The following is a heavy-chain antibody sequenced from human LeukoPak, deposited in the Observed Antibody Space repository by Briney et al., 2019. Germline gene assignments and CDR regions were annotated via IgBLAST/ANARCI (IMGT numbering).Heavy chain of an antibody. CDR2: ISAYNGNT. J-gene: IGHJ4*02. CDR3: ARDQADYGDSDQINFDY. Sequence: ASVKVSCKASGYTFTSYGISWVRQAPGQGLEWMGWISAYNGNTNYAQKLQGRVTMTTDTSTSTAYMELRSLRSDDTAVYYCARDQADYGDSDQINFDYLGQGTLVTVSS. CDR1: GYTFTSYG. D-gene: IGHD4-17*01. V-gene: IGHV1-18*01.